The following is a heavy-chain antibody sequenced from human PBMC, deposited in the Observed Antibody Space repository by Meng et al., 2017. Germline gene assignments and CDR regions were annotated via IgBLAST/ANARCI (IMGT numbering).Heavy chain of an antibody. CDR2: INHSGST. D-gene: IGHD5-18*01. CDR3: AERGYSYVNWFDP. V-gene: IGHV4-34*01. Sequence: HLQQGGEGLLKPSEPLSLTGAVYVGSFSGYYWGWIRQPPGKGLEWIGEINHSGSTNYNPSLKSRVTISVDTSKNQFSLKLSSVTAADTAVYYCAERGYSYVNWFDPWGQGTLVTVSS. CDR1: VGSFSGYY. J-gene: IGHJ5*02.